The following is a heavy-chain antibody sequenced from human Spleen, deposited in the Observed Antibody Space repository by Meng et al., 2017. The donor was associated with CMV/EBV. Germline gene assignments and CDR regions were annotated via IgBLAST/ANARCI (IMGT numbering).Heavy chain of an antibody. Sequence: GGSLRLSCAASGFTFSSYAMSWVRQAPGKGLEWVSYISSASSTIYYADSVKGRFAISRDNAKNSLYLQMNSLRAEDTAVYYCARDRGGDCRSTSCYLNGMDVWGQGTTVTVSS. V-gene: IGHV3-48*04. D-gene: IGHD2-2*01. CDR3: ARDRGGDCRSTSCYLNGMDV. CDR2: ISSASSTI. CDR1: GFTFSSYA. J-gene: IGHJ6*02.